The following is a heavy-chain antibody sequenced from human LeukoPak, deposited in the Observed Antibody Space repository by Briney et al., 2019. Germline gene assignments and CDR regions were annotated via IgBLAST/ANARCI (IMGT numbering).Heavy chain of an antibody. CDR2: IYYSGST. CDR1: GGSMNSYY. CDR3: ARHDRLRADYTYGPMYY. V-gene: IGHV4-59*08. Sequence: SETLSLTCSVSGGSMNSYYWSWIRQSPGKGLEWIGYIYYSGSTNYNPSLKSRVTISVDTSKNQFSLKLSSVTAADTAVYYCARHDRLRADYTYGPMYYWGQGTLVTVSS. J-gene: IGHJ4*02. D-gene: IGHD5-18*01.